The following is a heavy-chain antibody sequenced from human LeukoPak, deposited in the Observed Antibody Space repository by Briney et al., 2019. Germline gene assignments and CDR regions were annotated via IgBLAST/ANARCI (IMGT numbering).Heavy chain of an antibody. CDR1: GFTFDDYA. CDR3: AKAGNHILTGQYYDY. CDR2: ISWNSGSI. J-gene: IGHJ4*02. D-gene: IGHD3-9*01. Sequence: GGSLRLSCAASGFTFDDYAMHWVRQAPGKGLEWVSGISWNSGSIGYADSVKGRLTISRDNAKNSLYLQMNSLRAEDTALYYCAKAGNHILTGQYYDYWGQGTLVTVSS. V-gene: IGHV3-9*01.